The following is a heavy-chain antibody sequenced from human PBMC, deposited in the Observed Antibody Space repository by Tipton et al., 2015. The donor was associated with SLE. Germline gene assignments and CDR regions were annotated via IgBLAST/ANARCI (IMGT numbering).Heavy chain of an antibody. CDR1: GGSISNYY. J-gene: IGHJ5*02. CDR3: ATGRGELLPAS. D-gene: IGHD1-26*01. Sequence: GLVEPSDTLSLTCAVSGGSISNYYWNWIRQPPGKGLEWIGYIYYSGSTNYNPSLKGRVTISVDTSRNQFSLRLTSVTAADTALYYCATGRGELLPASWGRGTLVIVTS. V-gene: IGHV4-59*08. CDR2: IYYSGST.